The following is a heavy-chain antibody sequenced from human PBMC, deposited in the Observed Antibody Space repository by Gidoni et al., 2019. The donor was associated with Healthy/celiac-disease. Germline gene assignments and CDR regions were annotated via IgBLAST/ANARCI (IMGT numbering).Heavy chain of an antibody. J-gene: IGHJ4*02. CDR2: MNPNSGNT. Sequence: QVQLVQSGAEVTKPGASVKVSCKASVYTFTSYDINWVRQATGQGLEWMGWMNPNSGNTGYAQKFQGRVTMTRNTSISTAYMELSSLRSEDTAVYYCARSYRRDGYNPRATLGYWGQGTLVTVSS. CDR3: ARSYRRDGYNPRATLGY. CDR1: VYTFTSYD. V-gene: IGHV1-8*01. D-gene: IGHD3-16*02.